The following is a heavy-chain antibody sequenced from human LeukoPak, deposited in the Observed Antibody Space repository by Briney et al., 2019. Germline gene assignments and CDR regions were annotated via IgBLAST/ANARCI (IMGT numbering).Heavy chain of an antibody. J-gene: IGHJ4*02. CDR3: ARGGWNKFDY. Sequence: AETLSLTCTVSGGSISSYYWSWIRQPPGKGLEWIGFIFYSGTTNYNPSLKSRVTISVDTSKNQFSLKLSSVTAADTAVYYCARGGWNKFDYWGQGTLVTVSS. V-gene: IGHV4-59*01. CDR2: IFYSGTT. D-gene: IGHD3-22*01. CDR1: GGSISSYY.